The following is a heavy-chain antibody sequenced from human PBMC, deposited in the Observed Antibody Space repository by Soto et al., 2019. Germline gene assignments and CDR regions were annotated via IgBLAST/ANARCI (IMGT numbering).Heavy chain of an antibody. D-gene: IGHD3-22*01. CDR2: IIPIFGTA. Sequence: QVQLVQSGAEVKKPGSSVKVSCKASGGTFSSYAISWVRQAPGQGLEWMGGIIPIFGTANYAQKFQGRVTITADESTSTAYMELSSLRSEDTAVYYCARDFYYDSSGYLRQYYFDYWGQGTLVTVSS. CDR3: ARDFYYDSSGYLRQYYFDY. J-gene: IGHJ4*02. CDR1: GGTFSSYA. V-gene: IGHV1-69*01.